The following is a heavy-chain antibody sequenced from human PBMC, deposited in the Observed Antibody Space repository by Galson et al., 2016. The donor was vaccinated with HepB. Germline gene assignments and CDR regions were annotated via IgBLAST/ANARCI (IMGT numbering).Heavy chain of an antibody. J-gene: IGHJ2*01. CDR2: IFHTGYT. D-gene: IGHD1-26*01. Sequence: TLSLTCSVSGGSISGDYYWTWIRQHPGKGLDYIGYIFHTGYTHYNASLEGRLTISVDTSKNLFSLNLGSVSAADTAVYFCARGSYRAWYFDLWGRGTLVTVSS. CDR3: ARGSYRAWYFDL. CDR1: GGSISGDYY. V-gene: IGHV4-31*03.